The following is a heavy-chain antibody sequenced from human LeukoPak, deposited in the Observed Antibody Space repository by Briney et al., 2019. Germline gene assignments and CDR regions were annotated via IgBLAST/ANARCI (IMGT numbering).Heavy chain of an antibody. CDR3: ARTLYTYYYGSSGYYAY. J-gene: IGHJ4*02. D-gene: IGHD3-22*01. CDR2: ISAYNGNT. V-gene: IGHV1-18*01. CDR1: GYTFTSYG. Sequence: ASVKVSCKASGYTFTSYGISWVRQAPGQGLEWMGWISAYNGNTNYAQKLQGRVTMTTDTSTSTAYMELRSLRSDDTAVYYCARTLYTYYYGSSGYYAYWGQGTLVTVSS.